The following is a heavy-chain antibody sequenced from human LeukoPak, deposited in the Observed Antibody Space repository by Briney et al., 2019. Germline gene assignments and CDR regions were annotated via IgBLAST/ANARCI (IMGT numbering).Heavy chain of an antibody. CDR1: GFTFSNYE. CDR2: ISISGSTI. CDR3: AREGVVVSAAVDY. J-gene: IGHJ4*02. Sequence: GGSLRLSCAASGFTFSNYEMNWVRHAPGKGLEWVSYISISGSTIYYADSVKGRFTISRDNAKNSLYLQMNSLRAEDTAVYYCAREGVVVSAAVDYWGQGTLVTVSS. V-gene: IGHV3-48*03. D-gene: IGHD2-2*01.